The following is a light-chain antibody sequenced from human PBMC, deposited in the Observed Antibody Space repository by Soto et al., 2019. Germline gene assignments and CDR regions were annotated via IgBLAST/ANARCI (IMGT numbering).Light chain of an antibody. V-gene: IGLV2-8*01. CDR2: DVS. J-gene: IGLJ1*01. CDR1: SSDIGGYNS. CDR3: SSYTDRNNLV. Sequence: QSALTQSPSASGSPGQSVTISCTGTSSDIGGYNSVSWYQQHPGKAPKVMIYDVSKRPSGVPDRFSGSKSGNTASLTVSALQAEDEADYYCSSYTDRNNLVFGTVPKLTVL.